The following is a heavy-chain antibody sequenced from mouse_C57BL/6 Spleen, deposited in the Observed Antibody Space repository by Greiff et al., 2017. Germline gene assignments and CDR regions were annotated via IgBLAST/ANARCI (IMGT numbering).Heavy chain of an antibody. V-gene: IGHV1-64*01. CDR2: IHPNSGST. CDR3: ARRNYYGSGGYAMDY. J-gene: IGHJ4*01. CDR1: GYTFTSYW. Sequence: QVQLQQPGAELVKPGASVKLSCKASGYTFTSYWMHWVKQRPGQGLAWIGMIHPNSGSTNYNEKFKSKPTLTVDKSSSTAYMQLRSLTSEDSAVYYCARRNYYGSGGYAMDYWGQGTSVTVSS. D-gene: IGHD1-1*01.